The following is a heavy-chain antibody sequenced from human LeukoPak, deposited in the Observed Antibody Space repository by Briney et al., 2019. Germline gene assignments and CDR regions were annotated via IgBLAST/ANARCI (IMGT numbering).Heavy chain of an antibody. V-gene: IGHV3-23*01. D-gene: IGHD3-22*01. CDR1: GFTFSSYG. Sequence: GGSLRLSCAASGFTFSSYGMSWVRQAPGKGLEWVSAISGSGGSTYYADSVKGRFTISRDSSKNTLYLQMNSLRAEDTAVYYCAKSPPNYYDSSGYYFDYWGQGTLVTVSS. J-gene: IGHJ4*02. CDR2: ISGSGGST. CDR3: AKSPPNYYDSSGYYFDY.